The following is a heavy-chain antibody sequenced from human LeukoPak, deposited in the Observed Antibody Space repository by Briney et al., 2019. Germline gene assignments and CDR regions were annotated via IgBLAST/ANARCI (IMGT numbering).Heavy chain of an antibody. CDR2: INPNSGGT. D-gene: IGHD3-10*01. V-gene: IGHV1-2*02. J-gene: IGHJ4*02. CDR3: ARVSYGSGRNFDY. CDR1: GYTFTGYY. Sequence: ASVKVSCKASGYTFTGYYMHWVRQAPGQGLEWMGWINPNSGGTNYAQKFQGRVTMTRDTSISTAYMELSRLRSDDTAVYYCARVSYGSGRNFDYWGQGTLVTVSS.